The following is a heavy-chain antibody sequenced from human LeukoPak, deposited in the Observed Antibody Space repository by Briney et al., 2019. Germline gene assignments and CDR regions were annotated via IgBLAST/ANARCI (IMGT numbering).Heavy chain of an antibody. CDR2: INYTGST. J-gene: IGHJ3*01. CDR3: VRGIPRFDS. CDR1: GGSLSGYY. V-gene: IGHV4-34*01. Sequence: PSETLSLTCAVYGGSLSGYYWNWIRQSPGKGLEWIGEINYTGSTNYNPSLKSRVTISVDTSKNQFSLKLSSLTAADTAMYYCVRGIPRFDSWGRGTMVTVSS. D-gene: IGHD2-21*01.